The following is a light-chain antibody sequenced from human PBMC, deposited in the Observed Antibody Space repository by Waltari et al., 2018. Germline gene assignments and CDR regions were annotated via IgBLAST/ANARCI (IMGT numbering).Light chain of an antibody. CDR3: AAWDDSLSGRV. CDR2: RNN. Sequence: QSVLTQPPSASGTPGQRVTISCSGSRSHLGTNYVYWYQQLPGTAPKLLIYRNNQRPSGVPDRFSGSKSGTSASLAISGLRSEDEADYYCAAWDDSLSGRVFGGGTKVTVL. J-gene: IGLJ3*02. CDR1: RSHLGTNY. V-gene: IGLV1-47*01.